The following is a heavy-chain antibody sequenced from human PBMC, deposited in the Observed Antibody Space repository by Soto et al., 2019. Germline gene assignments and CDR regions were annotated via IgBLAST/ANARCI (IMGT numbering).Heavy chain of an antibody. Sequence: QVQLQESGPGLVKPSQTLSLTCTVSGGSISSGGYYWSWIRQHPGKGLEWIGYIYYSGSTYYNPSLKSRVXXSXDXXKNQFSLKLSSVTAADTAVYYCARVPAATARDFDYWGQGTLVTVSS. J-gene: IGHJ4*02. CDR3: ARVPAATARDFDY. CDR1: GGSISSGGYY. V-gene: IGHV4-31*03. CDR2: IYYSGST. D-gene: IGHD2-2*01.